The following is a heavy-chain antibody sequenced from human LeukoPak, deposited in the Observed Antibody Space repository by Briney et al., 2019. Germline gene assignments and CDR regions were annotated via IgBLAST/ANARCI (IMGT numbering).Heavy chain of an antibody. Sequence: PSETLSLTCAVDGVSFTAYYWSWIRQPPGKGLEWIGEINQSGHTNYNPSFKSRVTMSVDTSKNQFSLKLSSVTAADTAVYYCASGRRYDILTGWDYYFDLWGRGTLVTVSS. CDR3: ASGRRYDILTGWDYYFDL. J-gene: IGHJ2*01. CDR1: GVSFTAYY. D-gene: IGHD3-9*01. CDR2: INQSGHT. V-gene: IGHV4-34*01.